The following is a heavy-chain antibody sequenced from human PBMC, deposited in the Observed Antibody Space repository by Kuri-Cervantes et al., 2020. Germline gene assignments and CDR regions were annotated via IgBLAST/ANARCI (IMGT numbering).Heavy chain of an antibody. V-gene: IGHV3-21*01. D-gene: IGHD6-13*01. CDR2: ISSSSSYI. Sequence: GGSLRLSCAASGFTFSSYSMNWVRQAPGKGLEWVSSISSSSSYIYYADSVKGRFTISRDNSKNTLYLQMNSLRAEDTAVYYCAKDREQQLLSASDYWGQGTLVTVSS. J-gene: IGHJ4*02. CDR1: GFTFSSYS. CDR3: AKDREQQLLSASDY.